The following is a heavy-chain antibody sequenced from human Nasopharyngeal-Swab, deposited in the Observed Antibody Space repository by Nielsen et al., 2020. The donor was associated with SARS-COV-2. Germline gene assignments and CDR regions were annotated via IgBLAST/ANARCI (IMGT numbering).Heavy chain of an antibody. D-gene: IGHD2-15*01. CDR1: GGSISSGSYY. J-gene: IGHJ6*02. V-gene: IGHV4-61*01. CDR2: IYYSGST. CDR3: ARTWLSSGGSWISLDV. Sequence: SETLSLTCTVSGGSISSGSYYWSWIRQPPGKGLEWIGYIYYSGSTNYNPSLKSRVTISVDTSKNQFSLKLSSVTAADTAVYYCARTWLSSGGSWISLDVWGQGTTVTVSS.